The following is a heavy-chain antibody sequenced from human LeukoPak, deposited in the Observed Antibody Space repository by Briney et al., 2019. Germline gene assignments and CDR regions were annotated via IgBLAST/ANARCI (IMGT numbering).Heavy chain of an antibody. Sequence: PGGSLRLSCAAAGFTFSSYAMGWFRQAPGKGLGWFSAINGSGGNAYYSDSVKRRFTISRDNSKNTLSLQMNSLRAEDTAVYYCAKDYSRRRPYDAFDIWGQGTMVTVSS. CDR1: GFTFSSYA. D-gene: IGHD2-21*01. CDR2: INGSGGNA. J-gene: IGHJ3*02. CDR3: AKDYSRRRPYDAFDI. V-gene: IGHV3-23*01.